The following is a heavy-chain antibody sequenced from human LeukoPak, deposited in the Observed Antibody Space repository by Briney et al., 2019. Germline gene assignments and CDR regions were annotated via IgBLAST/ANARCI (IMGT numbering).Heavy chain of an antibody. J-gene: IGHJ4*02. Sequence: PGGSLRLSCAASGFTFSSYGMHWVRQAPGKGLEWVAFIRYDGSNKYYADSVKGRFTISRDNSKNTLYLQMNSLRAEDTAVYYCAKDTSSSWYVAVAPGEFDYWGQGTLVTVSS. CDR2: IRYDGSNK. D-gene: IGHD6-13*01. V-gene: IGHV3-30*02. CDR3: AKDTSSSWYVAVAPGEFDY. CDR1: GFTFSSYG.